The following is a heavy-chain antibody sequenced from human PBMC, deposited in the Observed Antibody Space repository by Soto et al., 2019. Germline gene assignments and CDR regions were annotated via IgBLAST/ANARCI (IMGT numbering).Heavy chain of an antibody. D-gene: IGHD3-3*01. CDR2: ISSSSSYI. Sequence: GGSLRLSCAASGFTFSSYSMNWVRQAPGKGLEWVSSISSSSSYIYYADSVKGRFTISRDNAKNSLYLQMNSLRAEDTAVYYCARDATGSGYYDFWSGYLSSVVHYYYYGIDVWGPGTTVTVSS. J-gene: IGHJ6*02. CDR1: GFTFSSYS. V-gene: IGHV3-21*01. CDR3: ARDATGSGYYDFWSGYLSSVVHYYYYGIDV.